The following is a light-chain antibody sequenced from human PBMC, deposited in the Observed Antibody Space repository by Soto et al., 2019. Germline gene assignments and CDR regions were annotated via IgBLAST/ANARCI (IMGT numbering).Light chain of an antibody. CDR3: QKYSSAPRT. CDR2: AAS. CDR1: QDISNY. J-gene: IGKJ2*01. Sequence: DIQMTQSPSSLSASVGDRVTITCRASQDISNYLAWYQQKPGEVPKLLIFAASILQSGAQSRFSGGGSGTDFALTISRLQPEDVATYYCQKYSSAPRTFGQGTKLEI. V-gene: IGKV1-27*01.